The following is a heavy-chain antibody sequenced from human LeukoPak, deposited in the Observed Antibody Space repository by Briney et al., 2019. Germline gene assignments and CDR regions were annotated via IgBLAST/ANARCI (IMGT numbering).Heavy chain of an antibody. D-gene: IGHD3-3*01. J-gene: IGHJ6*02. CDR3: ARVGYDFWSGYNYYYGMDV. Sequence: GGSLRLSCAASGFTFSSYSMNWVRQAPGKGLEWVSSISSSSSYIYYADSVKGRFTISRDNAKSSLYLQMNSLRAEDTAVYYCARVGYDFWSGYNYYYGMDVWGQGTTVTVSS. V-gene: IGHV3-21*04. CDR1: GFTFSSYS. CDR2: ISSSSSYI.